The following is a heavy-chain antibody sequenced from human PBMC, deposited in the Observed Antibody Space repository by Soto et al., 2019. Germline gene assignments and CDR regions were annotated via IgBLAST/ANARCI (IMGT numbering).Heavy chain of an antibody. CDR3: ARRYGYAFDI. V-gene: IGHV4-61*08. Sequence: SETLSLTCTVSGGSISSGGYYWSWIRQPPGKGLEWIGYIYYSGSTNYNPSLKSRVTISVDTSKNQFSLKLSSVTAADTAIYYCARRYGYAFDIWGQGTMVTVSS. D-gene: IGHD5-18*01. CDR1: GGSISSGGYY. CDR2: IYYSGST. J-gene: IGHJ3*02.